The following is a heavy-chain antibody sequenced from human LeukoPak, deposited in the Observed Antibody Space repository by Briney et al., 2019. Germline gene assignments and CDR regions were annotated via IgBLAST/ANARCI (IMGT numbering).Heavy chain of an antibody. Sequence: GGSLRLSCAASGCTFSSYSMNWVRQAPGKGLEWVSSISSSSSYIYYADSVKDRFTISRDNAKNSLYLQINSLRVEDTAVYYCARDGVEYGMDVWGKGTTVTVSS. V-gene: IGHV3-21*01. D-gene: IGHD1-1*01. CDR1: GCTFSSYS. J-gene: IGHJ6*04. CDR2: ISSSSSYI. CDR3: ARDGVEYGMDV.